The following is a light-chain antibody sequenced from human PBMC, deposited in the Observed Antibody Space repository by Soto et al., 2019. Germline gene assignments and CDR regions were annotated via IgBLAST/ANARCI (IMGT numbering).Light chain of an antibody. CDR3: CSYTTSSTYV. J-gene: IGLJ1*01. CDR2: EVN. V-gene: IGLV2-14*01. Sequence: QSALTQPASVSGSPGQSSTISCSGTSSDVGRYNYVSWYQQHPGKAPKLMIYEVNNRPSGVSNRFSGSKSDNTASLTISGLQAEDEADYYCCSYTTSSTYVFGTGTKVTVL. CDR1: SSDVGRYNY.